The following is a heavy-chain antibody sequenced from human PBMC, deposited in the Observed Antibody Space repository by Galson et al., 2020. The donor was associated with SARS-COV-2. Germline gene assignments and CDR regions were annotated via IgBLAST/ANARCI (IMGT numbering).Heavy chain of an antibody. V-gene: IGHV2-5*02. Sequence: SGPTQVKPTQTLTLTCTFSGFSLSTSGVGVGWIRQPPGKALECPALIYSDDDKLYSPSLKSRLTITKDTSKNQVVLTMTNMDPVDTATYYCAHRRSLVCTLDYWGQGTLVTVSS. J-gene: IGHJ4*02. D-gene: IGHD2-8*01. CDR1: GFSLSTSGVG. CDR3: AHRRSLVCTLDY. CDR2: IYSDDDK.